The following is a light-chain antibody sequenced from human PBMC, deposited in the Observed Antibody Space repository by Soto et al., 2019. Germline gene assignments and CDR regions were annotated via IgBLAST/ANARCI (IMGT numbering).Light chain of an antibody. Sequence: QSVLTQPPSASGTPGQRVTISCSGSSSNIGSNYVYWYQQLPGTAPKLLIYRNNQRPSGVPDRFSGSKSGTSASLVISGLRSEDEADYYCAAWDDSLKVFGTGTKLTVL. J-gene: IGLJ1*01. CDR1: SSNIGSNY. CDR3: AAWDDSLKV. CDR2: RNN. V-gene: IGLV1-47*01.